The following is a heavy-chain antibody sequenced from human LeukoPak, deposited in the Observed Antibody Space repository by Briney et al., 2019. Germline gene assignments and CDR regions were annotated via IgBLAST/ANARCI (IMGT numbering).Heavy chain of an antibody. Sequence: GGSLRLSCATSGFTFSSYWMSWVRQAPGKGLEWVADIKEDGSEKYYVDSVKGRFTISRDNAKNSLYLQMNSLRAEDTAVYYCARDATVTTPLCWGQGTLVTVSS. J-gene: IGHJ4*02. CDR1: GFTFSSYW. D-gene: IGHD4-11*01. V-gene: IGHV3-7*01. CDR2: IKEDGSEK. CDR3: ARDATVTTPLC.